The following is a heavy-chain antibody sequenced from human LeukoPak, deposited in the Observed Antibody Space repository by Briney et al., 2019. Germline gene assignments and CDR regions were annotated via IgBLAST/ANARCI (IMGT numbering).Heavy chain of an antibody. Sequence: GGSLSLSCAASGFTFSSYAMSWVRQAPGKGLEWVSAISGSGGSTYYADSVKGRFTISRDNSKNTLYLQMNSLRAEDTAVYYCAKVRPPLITMIVVVPAGYYFDYWGQGTLVTVSS. V-gene: IGHV3-23*01. D-gene: IGHD3-22*01. J-gene: IGHJ4*02. CDR1: GFTFSSYA. CDR3: AKVRPPLITMIVVVPAGYYFDY. CDR2: ISGSGGST.